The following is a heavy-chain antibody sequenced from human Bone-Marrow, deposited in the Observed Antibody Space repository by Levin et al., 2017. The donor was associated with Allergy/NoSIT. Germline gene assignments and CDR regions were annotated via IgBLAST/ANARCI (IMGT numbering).Heavy chain of an antibody. J-gene: IGHJ4*02. CDR2: IKSKTDGGTT. CDR3: TTGYGGNSESDFDY. V-gene: IGHV3-15*01. Sequence: LSLTCAASGFTFSNAWMSWVRQAPGKGLEWVGRIKSKTDGGTTDYAAPVKGRFTISRDDSKNTLYLQMNSLKTEDTAVYYCTTGYGGNSESDFDYWGQGTLVTVSS. CDR1: GFTFSNAW. D-gene: IGHD4-23*01.